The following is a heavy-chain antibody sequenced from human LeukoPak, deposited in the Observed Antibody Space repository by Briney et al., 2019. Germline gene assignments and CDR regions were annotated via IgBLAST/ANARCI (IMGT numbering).Heavy chain of an antibody. CDR1: GFAVGSNY. CDR3: ARGSEGYCSGGSCSLRY. J-gene: IGHJ4*02. Sequence: GGSLRLSCAASGFAVGSNYMSWVRQAPGKGLEWVSVIYSGGSTYYADSMKVGFTISRDNSKNTLYLQMNSLRAEDTAVYYCARGSEGYCSGGSCSLRYWGQGTLVTVSS. V-gene: IGHV3-66*01. CDR2: IYSGGST. D-gene: IGHD2-15*01.